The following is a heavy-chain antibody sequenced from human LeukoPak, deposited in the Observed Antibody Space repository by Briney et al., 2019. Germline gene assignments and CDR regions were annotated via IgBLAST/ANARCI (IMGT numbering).Heavy chain of an antibody. CDR1: GYTFTSYY. D-gene: IGHD2-15*01. V-gene: IGHV1-46*01. CDR2: INASGGST. J-gene: IGHJ6*02. Sequence: ASVKVSCKASGYTFTSYYMHWVRQAPGQGLEWMGIINASGGSTSYAQKFQGRVTMTRNTSISTAYMELSSLRSEDTAVYYCARGGTSTSATNFYYYYYYGMDVWGQGTTVTVSS. CDR3: ARGGTSTSATNFYYYYYYGMDV.